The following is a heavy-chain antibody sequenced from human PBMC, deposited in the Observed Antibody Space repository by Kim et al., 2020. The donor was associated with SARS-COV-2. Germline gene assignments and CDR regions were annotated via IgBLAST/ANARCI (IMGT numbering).Heavy chain of an antibody. Sequence: SETLSLTCTVSGGSISSYYWSWIRQPPGKGLEWIGFIYYSGSTNYNPSLKSRVTISVDTSKNQFSLKLSSVTAADTAAYFCARDHREGLPYIDKWYFDL. CDR3: ARDHREGLPYIDKWYFDL. CDR1: GGSISSYY. D-gene: IGHD3-9*01. J-gene: IGHJ2*01. V-gene: IGHV4-59*01. CDR2: IYYSGST.